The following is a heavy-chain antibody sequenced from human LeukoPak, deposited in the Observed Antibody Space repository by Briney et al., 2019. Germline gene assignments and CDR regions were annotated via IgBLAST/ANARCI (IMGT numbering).Heavy chain of an antibody. CDR2: IHPDGTVK. CDR3: TRYNNDHFDY. CDR1: GLAFKNYW. V-gene: IGHV3-7*01. D-gene: IGHD1-14*01. J-gene: IGHJ4*02. Sequence: PGGSLRLSCLGTGLAFKNYWMTWVRQAPGKGLEWVANIHPDGTVKNYVDAVRGRFTISRDNSKNTMSVQMDDLRAEDTAVYYCTRYNNDHFDYWGQGTLVTVSS.